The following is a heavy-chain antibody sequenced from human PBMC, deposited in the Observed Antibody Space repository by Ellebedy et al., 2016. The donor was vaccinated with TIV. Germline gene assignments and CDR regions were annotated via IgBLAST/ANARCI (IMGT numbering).Heavy chain of an antibody. V-gene: IGHV3-53*01. J-gene: IGHJ6*02. CDR1: WFSVSDNY. Sequence: GESLKLSCAASWFSVSDNYMSWVRQAAGTVLAWVSDIYSGGATFYADSVKGRFTISRDKSKNTLYLQMNSLRAEDTAVYYCARDLSPSSDISSSRYYFYGMDVWGQGTTVTVSS. CDR3: ARDLSPSSDISSSRYYFYGMDV. D-gene: IGHD6-6*01. CDR2: IYSGGAT.